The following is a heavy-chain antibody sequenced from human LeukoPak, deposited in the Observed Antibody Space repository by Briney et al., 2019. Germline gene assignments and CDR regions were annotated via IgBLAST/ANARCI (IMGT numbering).Heavy chain of an antibody. J-gene: IGHJ3*02. D-gene: IGHD5-18*01. V-gene: IGHV3-48*01. CDR2: ISSSSSTI. CDR3: ARVDTAMLDAFDI. Sequence: GGSLRLSCAASGFTFSSYSMNWVRQAPGKGLKWVSYISSSSSTIYYADSVKGRFTISRDNAKNSLYLQMNSLRAEDTAVYYCARVDTAMLDAFDIRGQGTMVTVSS. CDR1: GFTFSSYS.